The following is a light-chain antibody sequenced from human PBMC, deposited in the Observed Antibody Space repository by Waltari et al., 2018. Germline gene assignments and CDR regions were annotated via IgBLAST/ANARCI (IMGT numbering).Light chain of an antibody. CDR3: SLYTGSTTLRVV. J-gene: IGLJ2*01. CDR2: DVS. CDR1: TSGVGSYPY. Sequence: QSALTQPASVSGSPGQSITISCTGITSGVGSYPYLPWFQQPPDKAPKLIIFDVSNRPSGVSNRFAGSKSDNTASLTISGLQAEDEADYYCSLYTGSTTLRVVFGGGTRVTVL. V-gene: IGLV2-14*03.